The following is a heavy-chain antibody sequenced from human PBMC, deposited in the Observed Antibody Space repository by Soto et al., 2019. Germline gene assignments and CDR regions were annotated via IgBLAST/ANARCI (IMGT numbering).Heavy chain of an antibody. CDR1: GFTFSSYA. D-gene: IGHD2-2*01. V-gene: IGHV3-23*01. CDR3: AKDKDGHASDYFDY. Sequence: GGSLRLSCAASGFTFSSYAMSWVRQAPGKGLEWVSATSGSGGRTYYADSVRGRFTISRDNSKNTLYLQMNSLRAEDTAVYYCAKDKDGHASDYFDYWGQGTLVTVSS. J-gene: IGHJ4*01. CDR2: TSGSGGRT.